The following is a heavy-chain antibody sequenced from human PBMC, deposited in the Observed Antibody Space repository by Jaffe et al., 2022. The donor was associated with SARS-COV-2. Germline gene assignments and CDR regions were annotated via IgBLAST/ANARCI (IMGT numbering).Heavy chain of an antibody. Sequence: EVQLVESGGGLVQPGGSLRLSCAASGFTFSSYAMHWVRQAPGKGLEYVSAISSNGGSTYYANSVKGRFIISRDNSTLYLQMGSLRAEDMAVYYCARLGAGGAAWGQGTLVTVSS. CDR1: GFTFSSYA. D-gene: IGHD3-16*01. J-gene: IGHJ5*02. CDR2: ISSNGGST. CDR3: ARLGAGGAA. V-gene: IGHV3-64*01.